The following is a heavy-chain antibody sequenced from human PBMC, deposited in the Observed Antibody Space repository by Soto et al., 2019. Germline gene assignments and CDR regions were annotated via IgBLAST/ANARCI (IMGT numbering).Heavy chain of an antibody. CDR2: VYYTGTT. J-gene: IGHJ4*02. CDR3: ARDLASVPRAFDY. D-gene: IGHD6-13*01. Sequence: QVQLQESGPGLLKPSETLSLTCTVSGGSISSYFYIWVRQPPGKGLEWIGSVYYTGTTDYNPSLKSRVTISVDTSKTQFSLNLRSVTAADTAVYYCARDLASVPRAFDYWGRGTLLTVSS. CDR1: GGSISSYF. V-gene: IGHV4-59*01.